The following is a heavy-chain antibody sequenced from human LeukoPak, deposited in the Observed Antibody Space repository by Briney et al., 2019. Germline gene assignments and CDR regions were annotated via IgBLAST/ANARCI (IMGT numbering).Heavy chain of an antibody. CDR2: ITPFNGNT. CDR3: ATSLAAAADYYYYGMDV. J-gene: IGHJ6*02. CDR1: GGTFSSYA. V-gene: IGHV1-45*02. Sequence: SVKVSCKASGGTFSSYAISWVRQAPGQALEWMGWITPFNGNTNYAQKFQDRVTITRDRSMSTAYMELSSLRSEDTAMYYCATSLAAAADYYYYGMDVWGQGTTVTVSS. D-gene: IGHD6-13*01.